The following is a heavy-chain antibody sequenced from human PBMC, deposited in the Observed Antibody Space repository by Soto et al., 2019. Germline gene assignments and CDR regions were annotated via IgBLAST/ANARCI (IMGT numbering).Heavy chain of an antibody. CDR2: INSDGSST. V-gene: IGHV3-74*01. CDR3: ARVDTCRSTSVYSVFDY. Sequence: EVQLVESGGALVQPGGSLRLSCAASGFTFSNYWMHWVRQAPGKGLVWVSRINSDGSSTNYADSAKGRFTISRDNTQNTLYLQMNSLRAEDTAVYYCARVDTCRSTSVYSVFDYWGQGTLVTVSS. J-gene: IGHJ4*02. CDR1: GFTFSNYW. D-gene: IGHD2-2*01.